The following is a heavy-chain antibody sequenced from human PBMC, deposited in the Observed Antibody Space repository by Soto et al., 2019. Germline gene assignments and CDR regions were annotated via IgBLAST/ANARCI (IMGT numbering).Heavy chain of an antibody. D-gene: IGHD1-26*01. Sequence: EVHLGESGGGVVQPGGSLRLSCAASGFSFSMYSMNWVRQAPGQGLEWVSYISSNSATIYDTDSGRGRFTIYRDNAKNTLYLQMNSLRDEDTAVYYCAREYILGTRSFDYWGQGTLVTVSS. V-gene: IGHV3-48*02. CDR2: ISSNSATI. CDR1: GFSFSMYS. J-gene: IGHJ4*02. CDR3: AREYILGTRSFDY.